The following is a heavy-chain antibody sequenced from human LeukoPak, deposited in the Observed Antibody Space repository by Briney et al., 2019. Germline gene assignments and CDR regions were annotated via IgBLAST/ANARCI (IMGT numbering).Heavy chain of an antibody. CDR2: IKQDGTTE. J-gene: IGHJ1*01. Sequence: GGSLRLSCAASGFTFSTYCMKWLRRAPGEAREWVANIKQDGTTEYYVDSVKGRFTISRGNAKKSLSLQMNSLRAEDTAVYYCAGGSGWLIEHWGQGTLVTVSS. D-gene: IGHD6-19*01. CDR1: GFTFSTYC. V-gene: IGHV3-7*03. CDR3: AGGSGWLIEH.